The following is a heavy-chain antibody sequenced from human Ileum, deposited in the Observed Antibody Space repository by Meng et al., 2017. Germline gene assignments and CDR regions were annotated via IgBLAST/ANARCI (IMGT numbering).Heavy chain of an antibody. CDR3: ARYYDGSGYYYYFDY. J-gene: IGHJ4*02. CDR1: GFTFTDYY. D-gene: IGHD3-22*01. V-gene: IGHV3-11*04. Sequence: GGSLRLSCATSGFTFTDYYMSWIRQAPGKGLEWVSYISSSDTSIYYADSVKGRFTISRDNAKNSLYLQMSSLRAEDTAVYYCARYYDGSGYYYYFDYWGQGTLVTVSS. CDR2: ISSSDTSI.